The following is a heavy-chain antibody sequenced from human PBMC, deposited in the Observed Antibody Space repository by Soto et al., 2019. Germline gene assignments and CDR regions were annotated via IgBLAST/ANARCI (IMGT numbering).Heavy chain of an antibody. CDR3: AHRRWYCSSTSCYYYYGMDV. V-gene: IGHV2-5*02. CDR1: GFSLSTSGVG. J-gene: IGHJ6*02. CDR2: IYWDDDK. Sequence: QITLKESGPPLVKPTQTLTLTCTFSGFSLSTSGVGVGWIRQPPGKALEWLALIYWDDDKRYSPSLKSRLTTTKDTSKNQVVLTMTNMDPVDTATYYCAHRRWYCSSTSCYYYYGMDVWGQGTTVTVSS. D-gene: IGHD2-2*01.